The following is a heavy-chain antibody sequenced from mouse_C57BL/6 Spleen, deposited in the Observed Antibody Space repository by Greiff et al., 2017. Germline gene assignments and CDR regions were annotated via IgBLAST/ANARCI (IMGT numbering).Heavy chain of an antibody. V-gene: IGHV1-64*01. Sequence: VQLRQPGAELVKPGASVKLSCKASGYTFTSYWMHWVKQRPGQGLEWIGMIHPNSGSTNYNEMFKSKATLTVDKSSSTAYMQLSSLTSEDSAVYYCARKTTVVANYFDYWGQGTLVTVSA. CDR2: IHPNSGST. CDR1: GYTFTSYW. J-gene: IGHJ3*01. CDR3: ARKTTVVANYFDY. D-gene: IGHD1-1*01.